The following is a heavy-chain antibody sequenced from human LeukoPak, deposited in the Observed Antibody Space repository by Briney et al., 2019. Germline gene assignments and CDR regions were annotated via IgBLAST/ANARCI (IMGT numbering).Heavy chain of an antibody. CDR1: GFTLRNYA. Sequence: GGSLTLSCAASGFTLRNYAMIWVRQPPGKGLEWVSSISCDGGEVYSIDSMKGGLTISTDNSKNTLYLQMDSLRAEETAVYYCAKSDCGHVDCRLIDSWGQGTLVTVSS. J-gene: IGHJ4*02. CDR3: AKSDCGHVDCRLIDS. V-gene: IGHV3-23*01. CDR2: ISCDGGEV. D-gene: IGHD2-21*02.